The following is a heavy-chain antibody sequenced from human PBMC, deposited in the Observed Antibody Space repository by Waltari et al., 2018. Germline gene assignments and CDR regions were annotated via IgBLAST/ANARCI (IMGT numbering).Heavy chain of an antibody. Sequence: QVQLQESGPGLVKPSETLSLTCTVSGGSISSYYWSWIRQPAGQVLEWIGRIYTSGSTNYNPSLKSRVTMSVDTSKNQFSLKLSSVTAADTAVYYCARDVGYCSGGSCYSNWYFDLWGRGTLVTVSS. V-gene: IGHV4-4*07. CDR2: IYTSGST. CDR3: ARDVGYCSGGSCYSNWYFDL. CDR1: GGSISSYY. D-gene: IGHD2-15*01. J-gene: IGHJ2*01.